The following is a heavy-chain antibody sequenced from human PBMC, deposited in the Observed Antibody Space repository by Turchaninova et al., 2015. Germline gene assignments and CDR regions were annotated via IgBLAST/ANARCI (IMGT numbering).Heavy chain of an antibody. CDR3: ARIRGVRQWLTSGVYYFDY. CDR2: IDWDDYK. D-gene: IGHD6-19*01. J-gene: IGHJ4*02. V-gene: IGHV2-70*01. CDR1: VCSLRTSGMC. Sequence: QVTLRESGPALVNPTQTLTLTCTFSVCSLRTSGMCVSRIRQPPRKAREWLAHIDWDDYKYYSTSLKTRLTISKDTSKNQVVRTMTNMDPVDTATYYCARIRGVRQWLTSGVYYFDYWGQGTLVTVSS.